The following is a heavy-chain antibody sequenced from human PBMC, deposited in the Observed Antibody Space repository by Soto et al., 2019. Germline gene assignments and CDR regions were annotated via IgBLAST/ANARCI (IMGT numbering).Heavy chain of an antibody. CDR3: ARSYCGGDCYPNWFDP. Sequence: GESLKISCKGSGYSFTSYWIGWVRQMPGKGLEWMGIIYPGDSDTRYSPAFQGQVTISPNKSISTAYLQWSSLKASDTAMYYCARSYCGGDCYPNWFDPWGQGTLVTVSS. D-gene: IGHD2-21*02. CDR1: GYSFTSYW. V-gene: IGHV5-51*01. J-gene: IGHJ5*02. CDR2: IYPGDSDT.